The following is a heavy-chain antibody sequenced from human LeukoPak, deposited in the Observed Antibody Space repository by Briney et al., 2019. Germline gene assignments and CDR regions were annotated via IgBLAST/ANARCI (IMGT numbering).Heavy chain of an antibody. CDR1: GGSLSPHY. J-gene: IGHJ6*03. D-gene: IGHD3-10*01. CDR2: VHHRGST. Sequence: SETLSLTCTVSGGSLSPHYWSWIRQTPGKGLEWIGYVHHRGSTNYNPSFESRLTILVDLSTNQFSLNLRSVTAADTAVYYCAREISGTYYNPLGYMDVWGKGTTVTVSS. CDR3: AREISGTYYNPLGYMDV. V-gene: IGHV4-4*08.